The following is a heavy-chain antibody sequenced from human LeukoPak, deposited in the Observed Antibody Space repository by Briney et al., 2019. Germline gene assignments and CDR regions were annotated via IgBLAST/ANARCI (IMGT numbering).Heavy chain of an antibody. D-gene: IGHD3-10*01. CDR2: IYYSGST. V-gene: IGHV4-39*07. Sequence: SETLPLTCTVSGGSISSSSYYWGWIRQPPGKGLEWIGSIYYSGSTYYNPSLKSRVTISVDTSKNQFSLKLSSVTAADTAVYYCARAIRGVTHDYWGQGTLVTVSS. CDR1: GGSISSSSYY. CDR3: ARAIRGVTHDY. J-gene: IGHJ4*02.